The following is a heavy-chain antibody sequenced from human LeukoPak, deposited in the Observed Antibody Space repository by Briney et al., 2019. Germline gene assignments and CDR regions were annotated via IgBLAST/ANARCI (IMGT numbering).Heavy chain of an antibody. CDR1: GGSISSSSYY. Sequence: SETLSLTCTVSGGSISSSSYYWGWIRQPPGKGLEWIGTIYYRGSTYYYPSLKSRVTISVDTSKNQFSLKLSSVTAADTAVYYCARDNSMIVVVSTFQHWGQGTLVTVSS. J-gene: IGHJ1*01. CDR2: IYYRGST. V-gene: IGHV4-39*07. D-gene: IGHD3-22*01. CDR3: ARDNSMIVVVSTFQH.